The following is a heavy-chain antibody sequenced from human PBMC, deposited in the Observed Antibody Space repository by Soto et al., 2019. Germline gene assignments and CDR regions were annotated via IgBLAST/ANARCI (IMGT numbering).Heavy chain of an antibody. Sequence: GGSLRLSCAASGFTFSNYWMNWVRQAPGRGLEWVANINYDGSEKFYVDSVKGRFTISRDNAKNSLYLQMNSLRAEDTAVYYCARVFLASNYYYYYAMDVWGQGTTVTVSS. D-gene: IGHD3-3*01. CDR3: ARVFLASNYYYYYAMDV. CDR1: GFTFSNYW. CDR2: INYDGSEK. J-gene: IGHJ6*02. V-gene: IGHV3-7*03.